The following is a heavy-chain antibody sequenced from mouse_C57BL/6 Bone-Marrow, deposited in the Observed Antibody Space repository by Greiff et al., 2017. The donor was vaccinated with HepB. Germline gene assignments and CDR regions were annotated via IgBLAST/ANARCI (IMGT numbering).Heavy chain of an antibody. J-gene: IGHJ3*01. CDR1: GYTFTDYY. CDR2: INPNNGGT. Sequence: VQLQQSGPELVKPGASVKISCKASGYTFTDYYMNWVKQSHGKSLEWIGDINPNNGGTSYNQKFKGKATLTVDKSSSTAYMQLSSLTSEDSAVYYCTRGLLHSFAYWGQGTLVTVSA. D-gene: IGHD2-3*01. V-gene: IGHV1-26*01. CDR3: TRGLLHSFAY.